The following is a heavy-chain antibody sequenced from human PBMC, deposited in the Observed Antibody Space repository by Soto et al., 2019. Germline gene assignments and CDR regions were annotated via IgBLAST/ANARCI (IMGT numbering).Heavy chain of an antibody. CDR2: ISDRGGST. CDR1: GFTLSNFA. V-gene: IGHV3-23*01. Sequence: GGSLSLACAASGFTLSNFAMSWVRQAPGKGLEWVAVISDRGGSTDHAASVKGRFTISRDNSNNTVYLQMNNLRAEDTAVYYCARDEYYYASSGYYRFDQWGQGTLVTVSS. J-gene: IGHJ4*02. D-gene: IGHD3-22*01. CDR3: ARDEYYYASSGYYRFDQ.